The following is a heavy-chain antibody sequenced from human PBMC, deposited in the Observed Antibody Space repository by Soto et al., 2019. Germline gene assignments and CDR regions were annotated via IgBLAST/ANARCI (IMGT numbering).Heavy chain of an antibody. J-gene: IGHJ5*02. CDR3: ARERIPMVRGNWFDP. D-gene: IGHD3-10*01. CDR2: INPNSGGT. V-gene: IGHV1-2*04. Sequence: ASVKVSCKASGYTFTGYYMHWVRQAPGQGLEWMGWINPNSGGTNYAQKFQGWVTMTRDTSISTAYMELSRLRSDDTAVYYCARERIPMVRGNWFDPCGQGTLVTVSS. CDR1: GYTFTGYY.